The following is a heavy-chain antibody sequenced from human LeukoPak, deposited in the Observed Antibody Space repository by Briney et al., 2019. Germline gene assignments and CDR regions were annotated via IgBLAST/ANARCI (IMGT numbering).Heavy chain of an antibody. J-gene: IGHJ4*02. CDR2: IYYSGST. CDR3: ARRSTNGPPYYLEY. V-gene: IGHV4-59*08. D-gene: IGHD2-8*01. CDR1: GGSISNYY. Sequence: SETLSLTCTVSGGSISNYYWTWIRQPPGKGLEWIGYIYYSGSTNYNPSLKSRVSISVDTSNNQFSLKLNSVTAADTAVYYCARRSTNGPPYYLEYWGQGTPVTVSS.